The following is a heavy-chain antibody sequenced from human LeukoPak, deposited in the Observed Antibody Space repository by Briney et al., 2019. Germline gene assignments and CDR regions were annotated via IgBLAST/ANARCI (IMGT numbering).Heavy chain of an antibody. J-gene: IGHJ6*02. CDR3: ARESPGDSNGLDV. D-gene: IGHD7-27*01. CDR2: VYSGGVA. V-gene: IGHV3-66*01. CDR1: GFSVSGNY. Sequence: GGSLRLSCAASGFSVSGNYMNWVRQPPGKGLDWVSIVYSGGVAYYADSVKGRFTISRDYSKNTVSLQMNSLRAEDTAIYYCARESPGDSNGLDVWGQGTTVTVPS.